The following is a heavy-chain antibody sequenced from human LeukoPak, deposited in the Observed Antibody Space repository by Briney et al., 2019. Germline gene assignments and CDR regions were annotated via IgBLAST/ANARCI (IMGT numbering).Heavy chain of an antibody. J-gene: IGHJ6*02. CDR3: ARDLGSYYGMDV. CDR2: ISSSSSYI. D-gene: IGHD3-16*01. V-gene: IGHV3-21*01. Sequence: GGSLRLSCAASGFTFSSYSMNWVRQAPGKGLEWVSSISSSSSYIYYADSVKGRFTISRDNAKNSLYLQMTSLRAEDTAVYYCARDLGSYYGMDVWGQGTTVTVSS. CDR1: GFTFSSYS.